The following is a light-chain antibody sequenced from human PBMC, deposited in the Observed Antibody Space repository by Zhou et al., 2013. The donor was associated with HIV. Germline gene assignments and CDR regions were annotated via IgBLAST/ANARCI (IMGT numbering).Light chain of an antibody. CDR2: KAS. CDR3: QQCNSPWT. V-gene: IGKV1-5*03. J-gene: IGKJ1*01. CDR1: QSISSW. Sequence: DIQMTQSPSTLSASVGDRVTITCRASQSISSWLAWYQQKPGKAPKVLIYKASSLESGVPSRFSGSGSGTEFTLTISSLQPDDFATYYCQQCNSPWTFGQGTKVEI.